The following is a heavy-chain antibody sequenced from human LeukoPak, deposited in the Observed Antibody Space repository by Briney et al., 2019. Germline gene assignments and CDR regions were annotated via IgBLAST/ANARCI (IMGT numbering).Heavy chain of an antibody. CDR2: IIPIFGTA. J-gene: IGHJ4*02. CDR3: ARGLYCGGDCYLY. Sequence: SVKVSCKASGGTFSSYAISWVRQAPGHGLEWMGGIIPIFGTANYAQKFQGRVTITTDESTSTAYMELNSLRSEDTAVYYCARGLYCGGDCYLYWGQGTLVTVSS. D-gene: IGHD2-21*02. CDR1: GGTFSSYA. V-gene: IGHV1-69*05.